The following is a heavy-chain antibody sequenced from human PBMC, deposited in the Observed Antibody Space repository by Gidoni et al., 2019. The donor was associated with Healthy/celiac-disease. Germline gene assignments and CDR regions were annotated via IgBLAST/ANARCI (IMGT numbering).Heavy chain of an antibody. D-gene: IGHD4-17*01. CDR3: ARGSIWGDYPLFDY. CDR2: IYYSGST. CDR1: GGPISSYY. Sequence: QVQLQESGPGLVKPSETLSLPCTVSGGPISSYYWSWIRQPPGKGLEWIGYIYYSGSTNYNPSLKSRVTISVDTSKNQFSLKLSSVTAADTAVYYCARGSIWGDYPLFDYWGQGTLVTVSS. V-gene: IGHV4-59*01. J-gene: IGHJ4*02.